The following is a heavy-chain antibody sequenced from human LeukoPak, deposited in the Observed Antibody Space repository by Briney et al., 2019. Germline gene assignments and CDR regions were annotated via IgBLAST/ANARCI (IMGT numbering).Heavy chain of an antibody. CDR3: ARDLDYGDSETYFDY. D-gene: IGHD4-17*01. J-gene: IGHJ4*02. CDR2: IWYDGSNK. V-gene: IGHV3-33*01. CDR1: GFTFSSYG. Sequence: GGSLRLSCAASGFTFSSYGMHWVRQAPGKGLERVAVIWYDGSNKYYADSVKGRFTISRDNSKNTLYLQMNSLRAEDTAVYYCARDLDYGDSETYFDYWGQGTLVTVSS.